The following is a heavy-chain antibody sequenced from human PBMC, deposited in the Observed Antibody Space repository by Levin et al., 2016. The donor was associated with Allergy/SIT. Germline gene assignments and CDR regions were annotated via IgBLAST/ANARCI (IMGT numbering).Heavy chain of an antibody. CDR3: AREKTGTTSSNWFDP. Sequence: VRQAPGKGLEWMGWINPNSGGTNYAQKFQGRVTMTRDTSISTAYMELSRLRSDDTAVYYCAREKTGTTSSNWFDPWGQGTLVTVSS. V-gene: IGHV1-2*02. CDR2: INPNSGGT. J-gene: IGHJ5*02. D-gene: IGHD1-1*01.